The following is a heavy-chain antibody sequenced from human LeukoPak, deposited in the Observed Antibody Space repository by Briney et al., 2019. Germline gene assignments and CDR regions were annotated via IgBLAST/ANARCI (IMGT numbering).Heavy chain of an antibody. V-gene: IGHV1-24*01. D-gene: IGHD6-13*01. CDR1: GYTLTELS. Sequence: APVKVSCKVSGYTLTELSMHWVRQAPGKGLEWMGGFDPEDGETIYAQKFQGRVTMTEDTSTDTAYMELSSLRSEDTAVYYCATGGGIAAAGSIYYGMDVWGKGTTVTVSS. CDR2: FDPEDGET. J-gene: IGHJ6*04. CDR3: ATGGGIAAAGSIYYGMDV.